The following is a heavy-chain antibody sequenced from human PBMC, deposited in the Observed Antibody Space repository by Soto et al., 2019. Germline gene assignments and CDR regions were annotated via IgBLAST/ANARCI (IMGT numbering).Heavy chain of an antibody. Sequence: PGGSLRLSCSASVFTFSSYIMTWVRQPPGNGLQXISYITSRISLITYAESVKGRFTISRDNAKNSVYLQMNSLRGDDTAVYYCARVRSSGSSLDSWGQGTLVTVSS. V-gene: IGHV3-48*01. J-gene: IGHJ5*01. CDR2: ITSRISLI. CDR1: VFTFSSYI. CDR3: ARVRSSGSSLDS. D-gene: IGHD2-15*01.